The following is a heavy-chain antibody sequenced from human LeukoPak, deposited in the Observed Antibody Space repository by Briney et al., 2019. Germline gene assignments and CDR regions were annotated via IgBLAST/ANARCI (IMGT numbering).Heavy chain of an antibody. D-gene: IGHD2-2*01. CDR2: ISSSSSYI. J-gene: IGHJ5*02. V-gene: IGHV3-21*01. CDR3: ARGVVPAAMITWFDP. Sequence: GGSLRLSCAASGFTFSSYSMNWVRQAPGKGLEWVSSISSSSSYIYYAGSVKGRFTISRDNAKNSLYLQMNSLRAEDTAVYYCARGVVPAAMITWFDPWGQGTLVTVSS. CDR1: GFTFSSYS.